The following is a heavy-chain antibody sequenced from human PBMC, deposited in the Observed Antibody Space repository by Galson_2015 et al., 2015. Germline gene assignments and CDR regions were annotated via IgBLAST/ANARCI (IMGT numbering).Heavy chain of an antibody. CDR2: IRSKANSYAT. CDR1: GFSFSGSA. V-gene: IGHV3-73*01. D-gene: IGHD3-22*01. J-gene: IGHJ6*02. CDR3: TSSSGYGMDV. Sequence: SLRLSCAASGFSFSGSAMHWVRQASGKGLEWVGRIRSKANSYATAYAASVKGRFTISRDDSINTAYLQMNSLKTGDTAIYYCTSSSGYGMDVWGQGTTVTVSS.